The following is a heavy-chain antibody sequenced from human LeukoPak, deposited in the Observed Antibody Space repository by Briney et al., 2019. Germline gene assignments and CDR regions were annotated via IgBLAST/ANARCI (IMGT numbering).Heavy chain of an antibody. CDR2: ISGSGGST. CDR1: GFTFSSYA. V-gene: IGHV3-23*01. CDR3: ASTYYYDSSGYYYVPDY. D-gene: IGHD3-22*01. J-gene: IGHJ4*02. Sequence: QSGGSLRLSCAASGFTFSSYAMSWVRQAPGKGLEWVSAISGSGGSTYYADSVKGRFTISRDNSKNTLYLQMNSLRAEDTAVYYCASTYYYDSSGYYYVPDYWGQGTLVTVSS.